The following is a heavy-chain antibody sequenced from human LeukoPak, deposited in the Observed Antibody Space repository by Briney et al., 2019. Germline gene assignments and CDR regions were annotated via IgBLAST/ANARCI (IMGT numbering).Heavy chain of an antibody. V-gene: IGHV4-30-2*01. CDR3: ARGRAIFVDY. Sequence: PSETLSLTCAVSGGSISSGGYSWSWIRQPPGKGLEWIGYIYHSGSTYYNPSLKSRVTISVDRSKNQFSLKLSSVTAADTAVYYCARGRAIFVDYWGQGTLVTVSS. CDR1: GGSISSGGYS. CDR2: IYHSGST. D-gene: IGHD3-9*01. J-gene: IGHJ4*02.